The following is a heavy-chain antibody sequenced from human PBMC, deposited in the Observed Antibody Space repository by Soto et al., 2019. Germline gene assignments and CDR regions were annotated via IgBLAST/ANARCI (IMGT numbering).Heavy chain of an antibody. CDR1: GGSISSGGYY. CDR2: IYYSGST. Sequence: SETLSLTCTVSGGSISSGGYYWSWIRQHPGKGLEWIGYIYYSGSTYYNPSLKSRVTISVDTSKNQFSLKLSSVTAADTAVYYCARFSSPRDIGEEPARGGMEVWGKGTTVTIPS. CDR3: ARFSSPRDIGEEPARGGMEV. V-gene: IGHV4-31*03. J-gene: IGHJ6*04. D-gene: IGHD2-2*01.